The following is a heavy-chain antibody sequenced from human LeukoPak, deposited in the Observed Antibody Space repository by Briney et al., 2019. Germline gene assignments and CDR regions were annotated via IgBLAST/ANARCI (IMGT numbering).Heavy chain of an antibody. CDR3: AGSYGSGSYYGGNWFDP. CDR2: INPNSGGT. CDR1: GYTFTSYG. D-gene: IGHD3-10*01. Sequence: GASVKVSCKASGYTFTSYGISWVRQAPGQGLEWMGRINPNSGGTNYAQRFQDRVTMTRDTSISIVYMDLSSLRSDDTAVYYCAGSYGSGSYYGGNWFDPWGQRTLVTVSS. J-gene: IGHJ5*02. V-gene: IGHV1-2*06.